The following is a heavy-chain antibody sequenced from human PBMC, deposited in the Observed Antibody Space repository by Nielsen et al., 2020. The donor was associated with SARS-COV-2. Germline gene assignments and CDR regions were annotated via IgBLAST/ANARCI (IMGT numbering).Heavy chain of an antibody. J-gene: IGHJ5*02. CDR1: GFTFDDYA. CDR2: ISWNSGSI. D-gene: IGHD6-13*01. CDR3: ARGSSSWTGYNWFDP. V-gene: IGHV3-9*01. Sequence: SLKISCAASGFTFDDYAMHWVRQAPGKGLEWVSGISWNSGSIGHADSVKGRFTISRDNAKNSLYLQMNSLRAEDTALYHCARGSSSWTGYNWFDPWGQGTLVTVSS.